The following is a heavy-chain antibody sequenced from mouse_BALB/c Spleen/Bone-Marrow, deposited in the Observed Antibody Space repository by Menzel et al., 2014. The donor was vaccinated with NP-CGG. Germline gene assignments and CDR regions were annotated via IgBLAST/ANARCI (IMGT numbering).Heavy chain of an antibody. CDR1: GYSFTSYS. D-gene: IGHD1-2*01. J-gene: IGHJ3*01. V-gene: IGHV1S127*01. CDR3: ARDPLLPFAY. CDR2: IDPSDSET. Sequence: QVQLQQSGPQLVRPGASVKISCKASGYSFTSYSMHWVKQRPGQGLEWIGMIDPSDSETRLNQKFKDKATLTVDKSSSTAYMQLSSPTSEHAAVYYCARDPLLPFAYWGQGTLVTVSA.